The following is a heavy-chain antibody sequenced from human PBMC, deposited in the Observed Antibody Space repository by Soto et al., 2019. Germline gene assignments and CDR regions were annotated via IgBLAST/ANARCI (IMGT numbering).Heavy chain of an antibody. CDR1: GGSISSSSYY. V-gene: IGHV4-39*07. CDR2: IYYSGSS. D-gene: IGHD3-10*01. CDR3: AREGGAGGENYFDY. J-gene: IGHJ4*02. Sequence: SETLSLTCTVSGGSISSSSYYWGWIRQPPGKGLEWIGSIYYSGSSYYNPSLKSRVTISVDTSKNQFSLKLSSVTAADTAVYYCAREGGAGGENYFDYWGQGTLVTVSS.